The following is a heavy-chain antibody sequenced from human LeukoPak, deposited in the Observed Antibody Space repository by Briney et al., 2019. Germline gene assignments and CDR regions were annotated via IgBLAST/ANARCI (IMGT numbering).Heavy chain of an antibody. CDR3: TRGYGSGSYYSARIGYYFDY. D-gene: IGHD3-10*01. CDR2: ITGSSSYR. Sequence: PGGSLRLSCAASGFSFNDYSMNWVRQAPGKGLEWVSSITGSSSYRYYADSVKGRFTVSRDNGKRSLSLQMNSLRAEDTAVYYCTRGYGSGSYYSARIGYYFDYWGQGALLTVSS. CDR1: GFSFNDYS. J-gene: IGHJ4*02. V-gene: IGHV3-21*01.